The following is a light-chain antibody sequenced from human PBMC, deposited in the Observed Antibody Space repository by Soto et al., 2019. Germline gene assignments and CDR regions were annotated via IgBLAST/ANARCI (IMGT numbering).Light chain of an antibody. V-gene: IGKV3-15*01. CDR1: QSVSSY. J-gene: IGKJ1*01. Sequence: QVRSRPSLSLGGWATLCVGASQSVSSYLAWYQQKPGQAPSLLIYGAFTRATGVRARLSGAGSGTEFTLTISRLQSEDFALLYCEKYNGCPLMFGQGTKVDIK. CDR3: EKYNGCPLM. CDR2: GAF.